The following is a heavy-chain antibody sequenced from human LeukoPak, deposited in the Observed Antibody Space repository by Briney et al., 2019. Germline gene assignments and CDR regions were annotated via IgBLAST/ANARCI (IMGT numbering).Heavy chain of an antibody. V-gene: IGHV1-69*13. D-gene: IGHD6-19*01. CDR1: GGTFSSYA. CDR2: IFPIFGTA. J-gene: IGHJ4*02. Sequence: ASVTVSCKASGGTFSSYAISWVRQAPGQGLEWMGGIFPIFGTANYAQKFQGRGTITADESTSTAYMELSSLRSEDTAVYYCARAPHGSSGWYGYFDYWGQGTLVTVSS. CDR3: ARAPHGSSGWYGYFDY.